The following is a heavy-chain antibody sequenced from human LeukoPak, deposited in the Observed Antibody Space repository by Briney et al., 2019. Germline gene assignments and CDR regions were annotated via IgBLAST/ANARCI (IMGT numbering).Heavy chain of an antibody. V-gene: IGHV4-38-2*02. D-gene: IGHD3-22*01. CDR1: GYSISSGYY. CDR3: ARYYYDSSGYYSGFDY. CDR2: IYHSGST. Sequence: SETLSLTCTVSGYSISSGYYWGWIRQPPGKGLEWIGSIYHSGSTYYNPSLKSRVTISVDTSKNQFSLKLSSVTAADTAVYYCARYYYDSSGYYSGFDYWGQGALVTVSS. J-gene: IGHJ4*02.